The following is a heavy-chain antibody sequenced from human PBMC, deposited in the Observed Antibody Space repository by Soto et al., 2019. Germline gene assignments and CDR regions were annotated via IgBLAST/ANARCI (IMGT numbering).Heavy chain of an antibody. D-gene: IGHD2-2*01. J-gene: IGHJ5*01. CDR1: GGSISDDSY. CDR3: ARYEYQLLSSVSWFDS. CDR2: IYHTGNT. Sequence: PSETLSLTCTVSGGSISDDSYWSWIRQTPGKGLEWIGYIYHTGNTYYNPSLRSRVSISVDKSKSQFSLKLISVTAADTAVYFCARYEYQLLSSVSWFDSWGQGTLVTVSS. V-gene: IGHV4-30-4*01.